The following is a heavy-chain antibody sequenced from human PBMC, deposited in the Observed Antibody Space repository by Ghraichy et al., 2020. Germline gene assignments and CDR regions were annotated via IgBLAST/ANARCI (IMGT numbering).Heavy chain of an antibody. CDR1: GFTFTNAW. Sequence: GESLNISCATSGFTFTNAWMTWVRQAPGKGLEFIGLIRSKTDGGTTAYGAPVKGRFTISRDDSKNTLYLQMNTLESEDTAVYYCATPPHYGYGMDVWGQGTTVTVSS. CDR2: IRSKTDGGTT. D-gene: IGHD3-16*01. J-gene: IGHJ6*02. CDR3: ATPPHYGYGMDV. V-gene: IGHV3-15*01.